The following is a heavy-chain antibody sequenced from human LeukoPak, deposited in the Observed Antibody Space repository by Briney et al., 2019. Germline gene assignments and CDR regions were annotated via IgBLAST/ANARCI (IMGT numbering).Heavy chain of an antibody. CDR1: GFTYSDAW. CDR3: AKDWTSYPSYFDY. V-gene: IGHV3-23*01. CDR2: ITNGGGST. Sequence: GGSLRLSCAASGFTYSDAWMSWVRQAPGKGLQWVSSITNGGGSTYYADSVKGRFTISRDNSKNTLYLQMNSLRAEDTAIYYCAKDWTSYPSYFDYWGQGTLVTVSS. J-gene: IGHJ4*02. D-gene: IGHD3/OR15-3a*01.